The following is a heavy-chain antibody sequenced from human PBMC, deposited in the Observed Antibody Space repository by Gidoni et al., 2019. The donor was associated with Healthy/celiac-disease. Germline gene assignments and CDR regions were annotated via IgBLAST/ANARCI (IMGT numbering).Heavy chain of an antibody. CDR2: IKWNGGST. D-gene: IGHD4-17*01. CDR1: GFPFYYYG. Sequence: EVQLVESGGGVVRPGGSLRLSCAASGFPFYYYGMGWVRQAPGKGLEWVSGIKWNGGSTGYADSVKGRFTISRDNAKNSLYLQMNSLRAEDTALYYCAREGTTVTTGGRYYYYGMDVWGQGTTVTVSS. CDR3: AREGTTVTTGGRYYYYGMDV. J-gene: IGHJ6*02. V-gene: IGHV3-20*04.